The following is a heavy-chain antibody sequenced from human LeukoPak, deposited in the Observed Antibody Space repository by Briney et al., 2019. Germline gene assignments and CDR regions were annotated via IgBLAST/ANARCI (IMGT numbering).Heavy chain of an antibody. Sequence: GGSLRLSRVASGFTVTSHWMHWVRQAPGKGLVCVSRIKSDGTYSDYGDSVRGRFTISRDNAKDTLYLQMNSLRVEDTAVYYCVRDDDQYGVDYWGRGTLVTVSS. V-gene: IGHV3-74*01. CDR2: IKSDGTYS. CDR1: GFTVTSHW. J-gene: IGHJ4*02. CDR3: VRDDDQYGVDY. D-gene: IGHD1-1*01.